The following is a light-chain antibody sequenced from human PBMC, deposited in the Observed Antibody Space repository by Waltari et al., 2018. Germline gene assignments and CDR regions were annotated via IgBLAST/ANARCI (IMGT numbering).Light chain of an antibody. CDR2: GAS. CDR1: HSVFYSSAENHY. CDR3: QQYYSAPPNT. Sequence: DIVMTQSPPFLAVSLGERAPINCPSSHSVFYSSAENHYIAWYQQKPGRPLKLLIYGASTREARVPERFSGSGYGTHFTITIDSLQAEDVAVYYCQQYYSAPPNTFGRGTKLDLK. J-gene: IGKJ2*01. V-gene: IGKV4-1*01.